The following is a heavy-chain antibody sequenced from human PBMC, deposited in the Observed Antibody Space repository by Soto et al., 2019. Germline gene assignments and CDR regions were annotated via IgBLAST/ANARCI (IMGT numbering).Heavy chain of an antibody. CDR2: VFYSGTT. D-gene: IGHD3-22*01. V-gene: IGHV4-59*01. CDR3: GKTGSFSGSAGRVDY. Sequence: QVQLQESGPELVKPSETLSLTCNVSDDSISGNYWSWIQQSPGKRLEWIGFVFYSGTTNYNPSLEGRVTILVDTSRNQISLKLTSVTPADTAVYYCGKTGSFSGSAGRVDYWGQGIMVTVSS. J-gene: IGHJ4*02. CDR1: DDSISGNY.